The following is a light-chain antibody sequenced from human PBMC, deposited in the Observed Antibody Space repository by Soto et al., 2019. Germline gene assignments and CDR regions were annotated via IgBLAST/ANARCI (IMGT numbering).Light chain of an antibody. CDR3: LLYFGGQLGV. J-gene: IGLJ2*01. Sequence: QTVVTQEPSLTVSPGGTVTLTCASSTGAFTSDYYPNWFQQRPGQAPRALIYSTNNKYSWTPARFSGSLLGGKATLTLSGVQPEDEADYYCLLYFGGQLGVFGGGTKLTVL. V-gene: IGLV7-43*01. CDR2: STN. CDR1: TGAFTSDYY.